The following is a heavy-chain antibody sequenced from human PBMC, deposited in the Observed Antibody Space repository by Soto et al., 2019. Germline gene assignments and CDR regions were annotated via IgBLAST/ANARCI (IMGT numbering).Heavy chain of an antibody. CDR2: IFSNDEK. CDR1: GFSLLNAKMG. Sequence: QVTLKESGPVLLKPTETLTLTCTVSGFSLLNAKMGVSWIRHPPGKALEWLAHIFSNDEKSYSTSLKSRLTISKDTSKSHVVLTMTNMDPVDTATYYCARSPRTSLAALNWFDPWGQGTLVTVSS. V-gene: IGHV2-26*01. J-gene: IGHJ5*02. CDR3: ARSPRTSLAALNWFDP. D-gene: IGHD6-13*01.